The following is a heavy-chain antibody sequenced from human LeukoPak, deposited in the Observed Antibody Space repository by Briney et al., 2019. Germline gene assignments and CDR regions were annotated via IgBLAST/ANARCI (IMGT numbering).Heavy chain of an antibody. J-gene: IGHJ4*02. V-gene: IGHV3-33*06. D-gene: IGHD6-6*01. CDR1: GFSFSSYA. CDR3: AKDFYSSTSGGSVF. Sequence: GRSLRLSCAASGFSFSSYAMHWVRQAPGKGLEWVANIWHDGSNKFYADSVRGRFTISRDNSKTTLYLQMNSLRAGDTAVYYCAKDFYSSTSGGSVFWGQGTLVTVSS. CDR2: IWHDGSNK.